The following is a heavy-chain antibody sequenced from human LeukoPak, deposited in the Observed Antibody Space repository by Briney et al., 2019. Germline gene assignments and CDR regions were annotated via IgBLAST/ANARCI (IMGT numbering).Heavy chain of an antibody. CDR2: TIPIFGTA. V-gene: IGHV1-69*05. J-gene: IGHJ6*03. Sequence: ASVRVSCKASGGTFSSYAISWVRQAPGQGREWMGGTIPIFGTANYAQKFQGRVTVTTDESTSTAYMALSSLKSEDTAVYYCARARIPGYSYGLYYYYYYMDVWGKGTTVTVSS. D-gene: IGHD5-18*01. CDR1: GGTFSSYA. CDR3: ARARIPGYSYGLYYYYYYMDV.